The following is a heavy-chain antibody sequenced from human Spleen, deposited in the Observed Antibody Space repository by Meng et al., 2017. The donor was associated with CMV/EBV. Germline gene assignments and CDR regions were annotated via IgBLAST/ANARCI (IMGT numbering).Heavy chain of an antibody. CDR3: ARVMLGGSYYYYYYGMDV. V-gene: IGHV3-21*01. J-gene: IGHJ6*02. CDR1: GFTFSNCA. CDR2: ISSSSSYI. Sequence: GESLKISCAASGFTFSNCAVNWVRQAPGKGLEWVSSISSSSSYIYYADSVKGRFTISRDNAKNSLYLQMNSLRAEDTAVYYCARVMLGGSYYYYYYGMDVWGQGTTVTVSS. D-gene: IGHD1-26*01.